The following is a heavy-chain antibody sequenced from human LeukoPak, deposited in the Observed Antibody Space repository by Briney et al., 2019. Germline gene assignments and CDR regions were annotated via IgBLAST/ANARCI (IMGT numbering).Heavy chain of an antibody. CDR2: ISSSGSTI. J-gene: IGHJ4*02. D-gene: IGHD3-3*01. CDR1: GFTFSSYE. CDR3: AKSGSGYYI. Sequence: LTGGSLRLSCAASGFTFSSYEMNWVRQAPGKGLEWVSYISSSGSTIYYADSVKGRFTISRDNAKNSLYLQMNSLRAEDTAIYYCAKSGSGYYIWGQGTLVTVSS. V-gene: IGHV3-48*03.